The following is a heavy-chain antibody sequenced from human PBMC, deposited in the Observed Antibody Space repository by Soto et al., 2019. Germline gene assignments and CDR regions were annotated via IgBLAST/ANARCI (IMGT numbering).Heavy chain of an antibody. D-gene: IGHD4-17*01. CDR1: GGSFRGYS. J-gene: IGHJ6*02. CDR3: ARAPMDVYGNYYDGMDV. V-gene: IGHV4-34*01. Sequence: QVQLQQWGAGLLKPSETLSLTCGVSGGSFRGYSWNWIRQSPEKGLEWIGEINYRGITSYNPSLRSRVTISLDTSTNRFSLTLTSVTAADTAIYYCARAPMDVYGNYYDGMDVWGQGTTITVS. CDR2: INYRGIT.